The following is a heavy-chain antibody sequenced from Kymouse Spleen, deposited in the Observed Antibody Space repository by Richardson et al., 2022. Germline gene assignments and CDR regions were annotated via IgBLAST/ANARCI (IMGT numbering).Heavy chain of an antibody. CDR2: ISWNSGSI. D-gene: IGHD1-26*01. CDR1: GFTFDDYA. CDR3: AKDRNSGSYYYGMDV. J-gene: IGHJ6*02. V-gene: IGHV3-9*01. Sequence: EVQLVESGGGLVQPGRSLRLSCAASGFTFDDYAMHWVRQAPGKGLEWVSGISWNSGSIGYADSVKGRFTISRDNAKNSLYLQMNSLRAEDTALYYCAKDRNSGSYYYGMDVWGQGTTVTVSS.